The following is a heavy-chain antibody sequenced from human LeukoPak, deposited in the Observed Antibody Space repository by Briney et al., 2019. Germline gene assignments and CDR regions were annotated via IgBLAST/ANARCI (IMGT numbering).Heavy chain of an antibody. J-gene: IGHJ4*02. D-gene: IGHD6-13*01. Sequence: SETLSLTCAVYGGSFSGYYWSWIRQPPGKGLEWIGEINHSGSANYNPSLKSRVTISVDTSKNQFSLKLSSVTAADTAVYYCARARPKMWYSSSRGSNDYWGQGTLVTVSS. V-gene: IGHV4-34*01. CDR3: ARARPKMWYSSSRGSNDY. CDR1: GGSFSGYY. CDR2: INHSGSA.